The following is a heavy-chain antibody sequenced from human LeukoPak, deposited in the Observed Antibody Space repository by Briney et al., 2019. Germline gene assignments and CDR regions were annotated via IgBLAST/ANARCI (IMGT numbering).Heavy chain of an antibody. CDR2: ISGSGGST. J-gene: IGHJ4*02. Sequence: GGSLRLSCAASGFTFSSYAMSWVRQAPGKGLEWVSAISGSGGSTYYADSVKGRFTISRDNSKNTPYLQMNSLRAEDTAVYYCAKDYYYDSSGYLGYFDYWGQGTLVTVSS. V-gene: IGHV3-23*01. CDR1: GFTFSSYA. D-gene: IGHD3-22*01. CDR3: AKDYYYDSSGYLGYFDY.